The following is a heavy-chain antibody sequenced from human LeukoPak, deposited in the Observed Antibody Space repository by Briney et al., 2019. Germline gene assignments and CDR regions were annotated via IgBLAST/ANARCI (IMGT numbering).Heavy chain of an antibody. CDR3: ARLRYYAVDV. CDR2: ISYDGSNK. J-gene: IGHJ6*02. V-gene: IGHV3-30-3*01. CDR1: GFTFSSYA. Sequence: GGSLRLSCAASGFTFSSYAMHWVRQAPGKGLEWVAVISYDGSNKYYADSVKGRFTISRDNAKSSLFLQMNSLRAEDTAVYFCARLRYYAVDVWGQGTTVIVSS.